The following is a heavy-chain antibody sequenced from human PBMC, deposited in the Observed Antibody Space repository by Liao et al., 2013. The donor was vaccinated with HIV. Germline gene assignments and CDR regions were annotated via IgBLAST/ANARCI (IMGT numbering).Heavy chain of an antibody. J-gene: IGHJ3*01. CDR3: ARATDVFDL. V-gene: IGHV4-4*07. CDR1: GGSISTFY. CDR2: SHGSGST. Sequence: QVQLQESGPGLVKPSETLSLTCSVSGGSISTFYWSWIRQPAGKGLEWIGRSHGSGSTNYNPSLKSRVTMSVDTSKKQFSLKLSSVTAADTAVYYCARATDVFDLWGQGTMVIVSS.